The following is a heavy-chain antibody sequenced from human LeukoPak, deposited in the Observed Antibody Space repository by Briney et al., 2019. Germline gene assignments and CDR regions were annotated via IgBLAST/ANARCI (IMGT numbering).Heavy chain of an antibody. J-gene: IGHJ4*02. D-gene: IGHD3-22*01. CDR3: ARRIAIVTMIVVVTDYYFDY. CDR2: IYYSGST. Sequence: PSETLSLTCTVSGGSISSSSYYWGWFRQPPGTGLEWLGSIYYSGSTYYNPSLKSRVTISVDTSKNQFSLKLSSVTAADTAVYYCARRIAIVTMIVVVTDYYFDYWGQGTLVTVSS. V-gene: IGHV4-39*01. CDR1: GGSISSSSYY.